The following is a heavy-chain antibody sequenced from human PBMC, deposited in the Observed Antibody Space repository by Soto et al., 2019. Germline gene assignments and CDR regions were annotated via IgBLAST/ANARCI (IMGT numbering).Heavy chain of an antibody. CDR2: IYWDDDK. V-gene: IGHV2-5*02. CDR1: GFSLSTSGVG. J-gene: IGHJ6*02. Sequence: SGPTLVNPTQTLTLTCTFSGFSLSTSGVGVGWIRQPPGKALEWLALIYWDDDKRYSPSLKSRLTITKDTPKNQVVLTMTNMDPVDTATYYCAHSFSVDDYGEGGYGMDVWGQGTTVTVSS. CDR3: AHSFSVDDYGEGGYGMDV. D-gene: IGHD4-17*01.